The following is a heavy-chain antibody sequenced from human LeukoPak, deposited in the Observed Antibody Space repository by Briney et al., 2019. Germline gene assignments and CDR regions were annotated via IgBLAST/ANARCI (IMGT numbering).Heavy chain of an antibody. CDR1: GGSINSNNYY. J-gene: IGHJ4*02. CDR2: IYSSGSA. Sequence: SETLSLTCTVSGGSINSNNYYWGWIRQPPGKGLEWIGSIYSSGSAYYNPSLKSRVTISVDTSKNQFSLRLGSVTAADTAVYYCQSRYLEWLLEYWGQGTLVTVSS. V-gene: IGHV4-39*01. CDR3: QSRYLEWLLEY. D-gene: IGHD3-3*01.